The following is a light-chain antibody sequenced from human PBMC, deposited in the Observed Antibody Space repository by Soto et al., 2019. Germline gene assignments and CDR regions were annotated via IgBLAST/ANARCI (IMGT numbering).Light chain of an antibody. J-gene: IGKJ1*01. Sequence: DIQMTQSPSSLSASVGDRVTITCRASQGISNYLAWYQQKPGKVPKLLIYAASTLQSGVPSRFSGSGSGTNFTLTISSLQHEDVATYYCQKYTSAPHTFGQGPRVDIK. V-gene: IGKV1-27*01. CDR3: QKYTSAPHT. CDR2: AAS. CDR1: QGISNY.